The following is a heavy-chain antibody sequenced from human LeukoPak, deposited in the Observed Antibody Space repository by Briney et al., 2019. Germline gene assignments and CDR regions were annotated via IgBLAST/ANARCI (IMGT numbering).Heavy chain of an antibody. CDR1: GGSFSGYY. CDR2: INHSGST. CDR3: ARGPRVWVTRQKYFQH. J-gene: IGHJ1*01. V-gene: IGHV4-34*01. Sequence: PSETLSPSCAVYGGSFSGYYWSWIRQPPGKGLEWIGEINHSGSTNYNPSLKSRVTISVDTSKNQFSLKLSSVTAADTAVYYCARGPRVWVTRQKYFQHWGQGTLVTVSS. D-gene: IGHD5-18*01.